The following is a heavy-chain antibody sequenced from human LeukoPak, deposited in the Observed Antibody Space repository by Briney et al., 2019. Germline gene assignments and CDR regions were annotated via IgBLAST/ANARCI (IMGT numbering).Heavy chain of an antibody. CDR3: ARYYDSSGYYWGHFDY. V-gene: IGHV3-23*01. Sequence: GGSLRLSCAASGFTFSSYAMSWVRQAPGKGLEWVSAISGSGGSTYYADSVKGQFTISRDNSKNTLYLQMNSLRAEDTAVYYCARYYDSSGYYWGHFDYWGQGTLVTVSS. CDR1: GFTFSSYA. J-gene: IGHJ4*02. CDR2: ISGSGGST. D-gene: IGHD3-22*01.